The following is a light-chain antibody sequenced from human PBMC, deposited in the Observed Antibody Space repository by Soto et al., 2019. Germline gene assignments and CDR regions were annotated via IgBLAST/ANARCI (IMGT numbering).Light chain of an antibody. CDR1: SSNIGAGYD. CDR3: QSYDSSLSGYV. J-gene: IGLJ1*01. CDR2: GNS. Sequence: LTQPPSVSGAPGQRVTISCTGSSSNIGAGYDVHWYQQLPGTAPKVLIYGNSNRPSGVPDRLSGSKSGTSASLAITGLQAEDEADYYCQSYDSSLSGYVFGTGTKLTVL. V-gene: IGLV1-40*01.